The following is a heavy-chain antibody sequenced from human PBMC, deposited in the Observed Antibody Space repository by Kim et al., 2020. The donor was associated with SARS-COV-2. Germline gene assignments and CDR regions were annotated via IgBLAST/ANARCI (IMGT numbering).Heavy chain of an antibody. J-gene: IGHJ4*02. CDR3: ARGTVGAPG. CDR2: T. Sequence: TTYADSVKARFTISRDNAKTTLYLQMNSLRAEDTAVYYCARGTVGAPGWGQGTLVTVSS. D-gene: IGHD1-26*01. V-gene: IGHV3-74*01.